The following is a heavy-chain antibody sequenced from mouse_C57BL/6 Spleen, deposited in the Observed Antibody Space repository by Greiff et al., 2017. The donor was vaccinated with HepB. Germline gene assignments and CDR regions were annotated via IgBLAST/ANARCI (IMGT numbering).Heavy chain of an antibody. J-gene: IGHJ2*01. CDR1: GYAFSSSW. Sequence: QVQLQQSGPELVKPGASVKISCKASGYAFSSSWMNWVKQRPGKGLEWIGRIYPGDGDTNYNGKFKGKATLTADKSSSTAYMQLSSLTSEDSAVYFCARSNYYGSSYGGYFDYWGQGTTLTVSS. V-gene: IGHV1-82*01. CDR2: IYPGDGDT. D-gene: IGHD1-1*01. CDR3: ARSNYYGSSYGGYFDY.